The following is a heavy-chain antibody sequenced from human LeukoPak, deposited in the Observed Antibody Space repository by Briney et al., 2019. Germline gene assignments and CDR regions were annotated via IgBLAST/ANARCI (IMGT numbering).Heavy chain of an antibody. V-gene: IGHV4-39*01. D-gene: IGHD6-13*01. CDR3: ARHGSIATGAFTY. Sequence: PSETLSLTCSVSGGSIGRSSYYRGWTRQPPGKGLEWIGSIYYSGGTYYNPSLKSRVTISVDTSRNQFSLKLGSVTAADTAVYYCARHGSIATGAFTYWGQGTLVTVSS. J-gene: IGHJ4*02. CDR1: GGSIGRSSYY. CDR2: IYYSGGT.